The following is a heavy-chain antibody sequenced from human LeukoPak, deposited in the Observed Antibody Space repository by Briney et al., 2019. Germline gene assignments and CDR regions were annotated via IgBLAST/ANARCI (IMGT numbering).Heavy chain of an antibody. J-gene: IGHJ4*02. CDR2: IYYSGST. V-gene: IGHV4-39*01. CDR3: ARHVTNLLTTVAAD. D-gene: IGHD4-11*01. CDR1: GGSISSSSYY. Sequence: SETLSLTCTVSGGSISSSSYYWGWIRQPPGEGLEWIGSIYYSGSTYYNPSLKSRVTVSVDTSKNQFSLKLSSVTAADTAVYYCARHVTNLLTTVAADWGQGALVTVSS.